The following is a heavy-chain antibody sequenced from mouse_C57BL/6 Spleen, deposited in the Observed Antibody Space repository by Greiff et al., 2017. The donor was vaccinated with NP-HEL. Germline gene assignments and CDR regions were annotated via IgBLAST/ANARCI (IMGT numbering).Heavy chain of an antibody. V-gene: IGHV1-81*01. D-gene: IGHD2-4*01. CDR2: IYPRSGNT. CDR3: ARGRDYDVDY. CDR1: GYTFTSYG. Sequence: VQLVESGAELARPGASVKLSCKASGYTFTSYGISWVKQRTGQGLEWIGEIYPRSGNTYYNEKFKGKATLTADKSSSTAYMELRSLTSEDSAVYFCARGRDYDVDYWGQGTSVTVSS. J-gene: IGHJ4*01.